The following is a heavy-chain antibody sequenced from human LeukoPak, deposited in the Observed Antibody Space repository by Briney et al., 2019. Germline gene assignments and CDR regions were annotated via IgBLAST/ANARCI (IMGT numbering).Heavy chain of an antibody. CDR3: AGVWTTVDVEIDS. Sequence: PGGSLRLSCAASGFTFSSYSMNWVRQAPGKGLEWVSSISSSSSYIYYADSVKGRFTISRDNAKNSLYLQMNSLRAEDTAVYYCAGVWTTVDVEIDSWGQGTLVTVSS. CDR1: GFTFSSYS. CDR2: ISSSSSYI. V-gene: IGHV3-21*01. D-gene: IGHD4-23*01. J-gene: IGHJ4*02.